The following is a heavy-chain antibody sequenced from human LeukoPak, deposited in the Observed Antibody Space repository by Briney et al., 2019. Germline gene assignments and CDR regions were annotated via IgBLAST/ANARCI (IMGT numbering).Heavy chain of an antibody. CDR1: GFTFSNYW. V-gene: IGHV3-7*01. J-gene: IGHJ4*02. D-gene: IGHD2-21*02. CDR2: IRQDGSEA. Sequence: GGSLRLSCAASGFTFSNYWMSWVRQAPGKGLEWVANIRQDGSEAYYVDSVRGRFIVSRDNAKDSVFLQMNSLRAEDTAVYYCARREYCGGDCYYFDYWGQGTLVTVSS. CDR3: ARREYCGGDCYYFDY.